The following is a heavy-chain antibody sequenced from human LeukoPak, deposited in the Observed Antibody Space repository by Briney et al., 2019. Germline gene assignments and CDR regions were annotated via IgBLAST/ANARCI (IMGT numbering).Heavy chain of an antibody. D-gene: IGHD6-13*01. Sequence: GGSLRLSCVASGFTFSTHWMHWVRQAPGKGLVWVSRMNGDGSSTKYADSVKGRFTISRDNDRNTLYLQMNSLRAEDTAVYYCARVDSSSWYGFDCWGQGTLVTVSS. V-gene: IGHV3-74*01. CDR2: MNGDGSST. J-gene: IGHJ4*02. CDR1: GFTFSTHW. CDR3: ARVDSSSWYGFDC.